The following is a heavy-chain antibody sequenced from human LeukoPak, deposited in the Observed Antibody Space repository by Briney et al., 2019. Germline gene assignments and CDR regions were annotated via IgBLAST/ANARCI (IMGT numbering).Heavy chain of an antibody. CDR1: GGSISSYY. Sequence: NSSETLSLTCTVSGGSISSYYWSWIRQPPGKGLEWIGYIYYSGSTNYNPSLKSRVTISVDTSKNQFSLKLSSVTAADTAVYYCARRSCSGGTCYESRGWFDSWGQGTLVTVSS. CDR2: IYYSGST. V-gene: IGHV4-59*01. J-gene: IGHJ5*01. D-gene: IGHD2-15*01. CDR3: ARRSCSGGTCYESRGWFDS.